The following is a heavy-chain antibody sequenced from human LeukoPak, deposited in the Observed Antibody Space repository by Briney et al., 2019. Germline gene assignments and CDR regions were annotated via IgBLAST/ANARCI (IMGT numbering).Heavy chain of an antibody. CDR2: ISGSGGST. D-gene: IGHD6-19*01. Sequence: GGSLRLSCAASGFTFSSYAMSWVRQAPGKGLDWVSAISGSGGSTYYADSVKGRFTISRDNSKNTLYLQMNSLRAEDTAVYYCAKASYSSGWYGWFDPWGQGTLVTVSS. J-gene: IGHJ5*02. V-gene: IGHV3-23*01. CDR1: GFTFSSYA. CDR3: AKASYSSGWYGWFDP.